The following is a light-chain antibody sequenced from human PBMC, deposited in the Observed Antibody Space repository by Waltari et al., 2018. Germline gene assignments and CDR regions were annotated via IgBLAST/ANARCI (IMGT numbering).Light chain of an antibody. CDR2: EVS. V-gene: IGLV2-8*01. J-gene: IGLJ2*01. Sequence: QSALTQPPSSSGSPGQSVTIPCTDTTSDVAGYHYVSCYQQHPGKAPKLMISEVSKRPSGVPDRFSGSKSGNTASLTVSGLLAEDEAEYYCSSYAGSNTVRVVFGGGTKLTVL. CDR1: TSDVAGYHY. CDR3: SSYAGSNTVRVV.